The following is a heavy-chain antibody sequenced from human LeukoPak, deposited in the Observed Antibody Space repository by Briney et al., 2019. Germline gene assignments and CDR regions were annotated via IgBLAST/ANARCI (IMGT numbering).Heavy chain of an antibody. Sequence: ASVKVSCKASGYTFTGYYMHWVRQAPGQGLEWMGWINPNSGGTNYAQKFQGRVTMTRDTSISAAYMELSRLRSDDTAVYYCAREIQNYDILTGYYRSFDYWGQGTLVTVSS. V-gene: IGHV1-2*02. J-gene: IGHJ4*02. CDR3: AREIQNYDILTGYYRSFDY. D-gene: IGHD3-9*01. CDR1: GYTFTGYY. CDR2: INPNSGGT.